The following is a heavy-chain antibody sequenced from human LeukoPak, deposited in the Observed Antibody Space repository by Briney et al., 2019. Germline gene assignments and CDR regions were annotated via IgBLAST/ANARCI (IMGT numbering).Heavy chain of an antibody. CDR2: INPSGCST. Sequence: GASETVSCKASGYTFTSYYMHWVRQAPGQGLEWMGIINPSGCSTRYAHKSQGRVTMTRDTFTSTVYMELRSLRSEDTAEYSWSKDRSGPQQLVPLDGYYSGMDVGGQGTTVTVSS. D-gene: IGHD6-13*01. CDR1: GYTFTSYY. J-gene: IGHJ6*02. V-gene: IGHV1-46*03. CDR3: SKDRSGPQQLVPLDGYYSGMDV.